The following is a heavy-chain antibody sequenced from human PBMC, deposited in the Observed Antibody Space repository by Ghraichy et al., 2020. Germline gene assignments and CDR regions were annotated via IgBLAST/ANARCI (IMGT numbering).Heavy chain of an antibody. CDR3: ARHWRDDDIGLPDY. D-gene: IGHD3-22*01. CDR2: IYYSGST. Sequence: SETLSLTCTVSGGSISSSSYYWGWIRQPPGKGLEWIGSIYYSGSTYYNPSLKSRVTISVDTSKNQFSLKLSSVTAADTAVYYCARHWRDDDIGLPDYWGQGTLVTVSS. V-gene: IGHV4-39*01. J-gene: IGHJ4*02. CDR1: GGSISSSSYY.